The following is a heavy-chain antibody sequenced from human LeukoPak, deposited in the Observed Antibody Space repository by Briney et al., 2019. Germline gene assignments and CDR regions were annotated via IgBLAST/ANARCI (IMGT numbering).Heavy chain of an antibody. V-gene: IGHV4-59*08. Sequence: PSETLSLTCTVSGGSTSSYYWNWIRQPPGKGLEWIGYIYYSGSTNYNPSLKSRVTISVDTSKNQFSLKLSSVTAADTAVYYCARSGYSYDRVDYWGQGTLVTVSS. CDR1: GGSTSSYY. D-gene: IGHD5-18*01. J-gene: IGHJ4*02. CDR3: ARSGYSYDRVDY. CDR2: IYYSGST.